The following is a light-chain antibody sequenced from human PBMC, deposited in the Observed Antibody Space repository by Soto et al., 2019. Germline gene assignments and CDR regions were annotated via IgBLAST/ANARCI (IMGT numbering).Light chain of an antibody. V-gene: IGLV2-8*01. CDR2: EVS. Sequence: QSVLTQPPSASGSPGQSVTISCTGTSSDVGGYNYVSWYQQHSGKAPNLMIYEVSKRPSGVPDRFSGSKSGNTASLTVSGLQAEDEADYYCSSYAGSNKFVVFGGGTKLTVL. CDR3: SSYAGSNKFVV. CDR1: SSDVGGYNY. J-gene: IGLJ2*01.